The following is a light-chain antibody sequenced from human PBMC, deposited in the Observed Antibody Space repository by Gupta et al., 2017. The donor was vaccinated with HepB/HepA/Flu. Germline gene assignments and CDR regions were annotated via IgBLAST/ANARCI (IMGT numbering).Light chain of an antibody. V-gene: IGKV1-5*03. CDR1: EGVGDW. Sequence: DIQMSQSPSTLSASVGDRVTIPCRASEGVGDWVAWYQQKPGNAPKLLIYRVTTLEIGVPSRFSGSRSGTEFTLTISSLQPDDFVIYYCQQDSEAPWTFGLGTKVDFK. J-gene: IGKJ1*01. CDR3: QQDSEAPWT. CDR2: RVT.